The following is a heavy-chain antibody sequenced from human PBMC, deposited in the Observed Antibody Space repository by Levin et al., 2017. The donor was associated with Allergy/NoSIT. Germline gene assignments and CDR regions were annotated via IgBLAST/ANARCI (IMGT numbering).Heavy chain of an antibody. CDR1: XXPVTGLH. CDR2: INPNSGGT. CDR3: ARRLQGYGEYMDY. V-gene: IGHV1-2*06. D-gene: IGHD4-17*01. J-gene: IGHJ4*02. Sequence: GESLKISCKAXXXPVTGLHEGGARGDRGQGLEWMGRINPNSGGTNYAQKFQGRVTMTRDTSISTAYMELSRLRSDDTAVYYCARRLQGYGEYMDYWGQGTLVTVSS.